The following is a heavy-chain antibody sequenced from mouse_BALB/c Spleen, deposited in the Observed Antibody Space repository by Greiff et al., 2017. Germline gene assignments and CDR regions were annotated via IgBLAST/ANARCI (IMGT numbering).Heavy chain of an antibody. CDR3: ARCPYGYDVGFAY. D-gene: IGHD2-2*01. J-gene: IGHJ3*01. CDR1: GYTFSSYW. V-gene: IGHV1-9*01. CDR2: ILPGSGST. Sequence: VQLQQSGAELMKPGASVKISCKATGYTFSSYWIEWVKQRPGHGLEWIGEILPGSGSTNYNEKFKGKATFTADTSSNTAYMQLSSLTSEDSAVYYCARCPYGYDVGFAYWGQGTLVTVSA.